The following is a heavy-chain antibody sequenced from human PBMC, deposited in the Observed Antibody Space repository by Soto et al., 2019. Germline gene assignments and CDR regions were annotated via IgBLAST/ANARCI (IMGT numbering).Heavy chain of an antibody. V-gene: IGHV4-30-4*01. J-gene: IGHJ4*02. CDR3: VSDYDSXGYIGY. CDR1: GGSISTADYY. CDR2: IYYGGST. Sequence: SETLSLTCNVSGGSISTADYYGSWIRQPPGKGLEWIGYIYYGGSTYYNPSLESRVAISIDTSKNQFSLNLTSVTAADTAVYXXVSDYDSXGYIGYWGQGTLVTVSS. D-gene: IGHD3-22*01.